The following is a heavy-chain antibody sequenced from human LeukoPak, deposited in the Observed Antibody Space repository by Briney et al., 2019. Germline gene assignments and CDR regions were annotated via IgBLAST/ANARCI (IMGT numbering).Heavy chain of an antibody. V-gene: IGHV1-58*02. D-gene: IGHD3-10*01. CDR3: ASSMVRGVNPFDP. Sequence: ASGKVSCKASGFTFTSSAMHWVRQARGQRLEWIGWIVVGSGNTNYAQKFQERVTITRDMSTSTTYMELSSLRSEDTAVYNCASSMVRGVNPFDPWGQGTLVTVSS. J-gene: IGHJ5*02. CDR1: GFTFTSSA. CDR2: IVVGSGNT.